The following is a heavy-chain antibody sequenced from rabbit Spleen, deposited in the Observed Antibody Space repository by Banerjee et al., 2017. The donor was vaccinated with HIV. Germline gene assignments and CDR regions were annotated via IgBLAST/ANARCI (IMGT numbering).Heavy chain of an antibody. Sequence: QSLEESGGDLVKPEGSLTLTCTVSGIDFSSYYLDSMCWVRQAPGKGLEWIACILGGSSGATYYANWAKGRFTISKTSSTTVTLQMTSLTTADTATYFCARDVVSSVYAGFNLWGPGTLVTVS. D-gene: IGHD1-1*01. CDR1: GIDFSSYYLDS. CDR2: ILGGSSGAT. CDR3: ARDVVSSVYAGFNL. J-gene: IGHJ4*01. V-gene: IGHV1S40*01.